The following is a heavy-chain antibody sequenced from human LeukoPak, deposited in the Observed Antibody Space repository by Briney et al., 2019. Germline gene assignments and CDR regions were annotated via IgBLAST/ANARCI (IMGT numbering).Heavy chain of an antibody. CDR2: ISGSGVST. CDR3: AKGTGTPY. Sequence: GGSLRLSCAASGFTFSNYAMTWVRHAPGKGLEWVSGISGSGVSTYYADSVKGRFTISRDNSKNTLYLQMNSLRAEDTAVYYCAKGTGTPYWGQGTLVTVSS. V-gene: IGHV3-23*01. J-gene: IGHJ4*02. CDR1: GFTFSNYA. D-gene: IGHD1/OR15-1a*01.